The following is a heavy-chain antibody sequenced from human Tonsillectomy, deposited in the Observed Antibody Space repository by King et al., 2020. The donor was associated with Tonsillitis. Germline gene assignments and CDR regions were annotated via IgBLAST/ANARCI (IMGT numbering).Heavy chain of an antibody. V-gene: IGHV3-23*04. CDR3: AKGRSGGPPAALN. Sequence: VQLVESGGGLVQPGGSLRLSCAASGFTFSSYAMSWVRQAPGKGLEWLSAISSSGDRTDYAASVKGRFTISRDTSKKTLFLQMNRLRAEDTAVYYCAKGRSGGPPAALNWGQGTLVTVSS. CDR1: GFTFSSYA. CDR2: ISSSGDRT. D-gene: IGHD2-2*01. J-gene: IGHJ4*02.